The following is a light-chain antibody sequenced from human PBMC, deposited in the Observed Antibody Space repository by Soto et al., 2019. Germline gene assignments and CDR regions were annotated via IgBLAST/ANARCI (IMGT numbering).Light chain of an antibody. CDR2: ANN. Sequence: QSVLTQPPSVSGAPGQRVTISCTGSSSNIGAGYDVHWYQLLPGTAPKLLIYANNNRPSGVPDRFSGSRSGTSASLAITGLQAEDEADYYCQSYDSSRSASVVFGGGTKLTVL. CDR3: QSYDSSRSASVV. V-gene: IGLV1-40*01. CDR1: SSNIGAGYD. J-gene: IGLJ2*01.